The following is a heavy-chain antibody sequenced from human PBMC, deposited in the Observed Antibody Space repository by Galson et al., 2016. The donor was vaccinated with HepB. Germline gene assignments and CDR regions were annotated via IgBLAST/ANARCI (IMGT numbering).Heavy chain of an antibody. CDR1: GGSISSYY. CDR2: IYDSGST. D-gene: IGHD3-22*01. J-gene: IGHJ4*02. CDR3: AYTYYYDSSGYSPFDN. Sequence: SETLSLTCTVSGGSISSYYWSRIRQPPGKGLEWIGFIYDSGSTNYSPSLKSRVTISVDTSTNQFSLKLSSVTAADTAVYYCAYTYYYDSSGYSPFDNWGQGTLVTVSS. V-gene: IGHV4-59*12.